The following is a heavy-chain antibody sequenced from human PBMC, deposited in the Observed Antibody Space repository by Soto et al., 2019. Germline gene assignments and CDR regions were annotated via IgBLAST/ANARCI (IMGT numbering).Heavy chain of an antibody. Sequence: QVQLQESGPGLVKPSETLSLTCTVSGGAISGYYWTWIRQSAGKGLEWIGRIYSSGGTKYNPSLTSRFTMSLDTSKHQFSLRLSSVPAADTAVYYCARGQRFSGSFDPWGQGTLVTVSS. V-gene: IGHV4-4*07. D-gene: IGHD3-3*01. J-gene: IGHJ5*02. CDR1: GGAISGYY. CDR2: IYSSGGT. CDR3: ARGQRFSGSFDP.